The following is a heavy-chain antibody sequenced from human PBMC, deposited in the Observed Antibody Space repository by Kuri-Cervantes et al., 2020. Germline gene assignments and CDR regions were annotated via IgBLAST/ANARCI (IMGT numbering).Heavy chain of an antibody. V-gene: IGHV1-69*05. CDR2: IIPIFGTA. J-gene: IGHJ4*02. CDR1: AYTFTSYY. CDR3: ARGSYPVVAATPGY. D-gene: IGHD2-15*01. Sequence: SVKVSCKASAYTFTSYYMHWVRQAPGQGLEWMGGIIPIFGTANYAQKFQGRVTITTDESTSTAYMELSSLRSEDTAVYYCARGSYPVVAATPGYWGQGTLVTVSS.